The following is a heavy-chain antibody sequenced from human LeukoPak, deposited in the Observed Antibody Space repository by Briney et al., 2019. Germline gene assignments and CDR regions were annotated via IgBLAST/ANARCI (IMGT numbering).Heavy chain of an antibody. D-gene: IGHD4-23*01. Sequence: SETLSLTCTVSGGSISSYYWSWIRQPPGKGLEWIGYIYTSGSTNYNPSLKSRVTISVDTSKNQFSLKLSSVTAADTAVYYCAGTDDYGGTSGYFDLWGRGTLVTVSS. V-gene: IGHV4-4*09. CDR3: AGTDDYGGTSGYFDL. CDR1: GGSISSYY. J-gene: IGHJ2*01. CDR2: IYTSGST.